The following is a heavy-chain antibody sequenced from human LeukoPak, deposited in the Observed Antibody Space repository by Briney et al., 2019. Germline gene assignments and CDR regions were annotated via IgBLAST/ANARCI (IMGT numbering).Heavy chain of an antibody. CDR1: GFTFRNAW. V-gene: IGHV3-15*01. CDR2: IKSKPDGGTT. Sequence: GGSLRLSCAVSGFTFRNAWMSWVRQAPGKGLEWVGRIKSKPDGGTTEYTAPVKGRFTTSRDGSKNTLYLQMNSLKTEDTAVYYCTTGSVVSAPDYWGQGTLVIVSS. CDR3: TTGSVVSAPDY. D-gene: IGHD1-26*01. J-gene: IGHJ4*02.